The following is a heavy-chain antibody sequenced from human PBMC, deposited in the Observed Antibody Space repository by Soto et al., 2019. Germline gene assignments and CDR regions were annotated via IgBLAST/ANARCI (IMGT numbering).Heavy chain of an antibody. CDR2: TYYRSKWYN. Sequence: SQTLSLTCAISGDSASSNSAAWNWIRQSPSRGPEWLGRTYYRSKWYNDYAVSVKSRITINPDTSKNQFSLQLNSVTPEDTAVYYCARVKYYDSSGYYYDNWFDPWGQGTLVTVSS. CDR1: GDSASSNSAA. V-gene: IGHV6-1*01. J-gene: IGHJ5*02. D-gene: IGHD3-22*01. CDR3: ARVKYYDSSGYYYDNWFDP.